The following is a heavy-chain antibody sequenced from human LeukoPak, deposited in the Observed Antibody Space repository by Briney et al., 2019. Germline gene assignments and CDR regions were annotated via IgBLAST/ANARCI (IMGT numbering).Heavy chain of an antibody. Sequence: GGSLRLSCAASGFTFSTYAMSWVRQAPGKGLEWVSAISGSGSKTSVKGRFTISRDDSKNTLYLQMNSLRAEDTAVYYCAKDESVSVWWGGYFDYWGQGTLVTVSS. CDR1: GFTFSTYA. V-gene: IGHV3-23*01. CDR2: ISGSGSKT. J-gene: IGHJ4*02. CDR3: AKDESVSVWWGGYFDY. D-gene: IGHD6-19*01.